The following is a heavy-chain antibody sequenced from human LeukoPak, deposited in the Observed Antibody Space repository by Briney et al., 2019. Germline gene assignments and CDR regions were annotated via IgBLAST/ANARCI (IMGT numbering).Heavy chain of an antibody. J-gene: IGHJ3*02. D-gene: IGHD3-22*01. CDR2: IYSGGST. CDR1: GFTVSSNY. V-gene: IGHV3-53*01. CDR3: ARDGDCYDSSGYTIGAFDI. Sequence: GGSLRLSCAASGFTVSSNYMSWVRQAPGKGLEWVSVIYSGGSTYYADSVKGRFTISRDNSKNTLYLQMNSLRAEDTAVYYCARDGDCYDSSGYTIGAFDIWGQGTMVTVSS.